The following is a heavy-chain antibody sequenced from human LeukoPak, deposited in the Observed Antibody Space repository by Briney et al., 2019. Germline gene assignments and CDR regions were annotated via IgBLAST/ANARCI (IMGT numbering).Heavy chain of an antibody. D-gene: IGHD2-2*01. V-gene: IGHV3-33*06. CDR2: IWYDGSNK. J-gene: IGHJ4*02. Sequence: GGSLRLSCAASGFTFSSYGMHWVRQAPGKGLEWVAVIWYDGSNKYYADSVKGRFTISRDNSKNTLYLQMNSLRAEDTAVYYCAKKRVVPAAIYWGQGTLVTVSS. CDR3: AKKRVVPAAIY. CDR1: GFTFSSYG.